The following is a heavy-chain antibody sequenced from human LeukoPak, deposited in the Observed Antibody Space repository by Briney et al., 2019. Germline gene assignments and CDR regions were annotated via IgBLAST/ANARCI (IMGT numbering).Heavy chain of an antibody. V-gene: IGHV1-69*13. J-gene: IGHJ4*02. CDR1: GGTFSSYP. Sequence: SVNLSCTASGGTFSSYPIIWLRQAPGQGLEWMGGIIPIFGTANYPPTFQARVTSTAYQSTSTAYLDLSNRRSEDTDTHYCVRDTESIFDYWGQGTLVTVSS. CDR2: IIPIFGTA. CDR3: VRDTESIFDY. D-gene: IGHD1-14*01.